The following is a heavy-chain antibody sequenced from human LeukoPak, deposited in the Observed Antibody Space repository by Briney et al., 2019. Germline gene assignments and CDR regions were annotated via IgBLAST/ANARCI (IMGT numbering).Heavy chain of an antibody. CDR3: ARAIVATDAFDI. J-gene: IGHJ3*02. CDR1: DGPISSYY. CDR2: IYYSGST. Sequence: PSETLSLTCTVSDGPISSYYWSWIRQPPGKGQEWIGYIYYSGSTNYNPSLKSRVTISVDTSKNLFSLKLSSVTAADTAVYYCARAIVATDAFDIWGQGTMVTVSS. V-gene: IGHV4-59*01. D-gene: IGHD5-12*01.